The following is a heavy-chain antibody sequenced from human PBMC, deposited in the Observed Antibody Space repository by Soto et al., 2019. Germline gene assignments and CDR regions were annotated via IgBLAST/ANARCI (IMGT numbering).Heavy chain of an antibody. CDR1: GGSISNYY. CDR2: IYKGGSI. D-gene: IGHD2-15*01. CDR3: ARDRDVLEITTPGGVNCIGP. J-gene: IGHJ5*02. V-gene: IGHV4-4*09. Sequence: SETLSLTCRVSGGSISNYYWTWIRQPPGKGLEWIGYIYKGGSINYNPSLKSRVTISVDTSNNQFSLKLSSVTAADTAVYYCARDRDVLEITTPGGVNCIGPWGQRTLVTVST.